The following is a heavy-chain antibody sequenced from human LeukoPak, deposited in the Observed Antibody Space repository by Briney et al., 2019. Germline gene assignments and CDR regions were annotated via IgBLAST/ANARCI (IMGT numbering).Heavy chain of an antibody. CDR1: GGSISSYY. Sequence: SETLSLTCTVSGGSISSYYWSWIRQTPGKGLEWIGYIYYSGSTNYNPSLKSRVTISVDTSKNRFSLKLSSVTAADTAVYYCARVRSRDGYLYFDYWGQGTLVTVSS. J-gene: IGHJ4*02. CDR3: ARVRSRDGYLYFDY. CDR2: IYYSGST. V-gene: IGHV4-59*01. D-gene: IGHD5-24*01.